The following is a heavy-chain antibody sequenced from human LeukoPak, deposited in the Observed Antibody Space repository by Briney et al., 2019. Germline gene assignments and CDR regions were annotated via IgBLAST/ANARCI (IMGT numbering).Heavy chain of an antibody. V-gene: IGHV3-21*04. CDR3: AKDIVVVPAANFDY. Sequence: GGSLRLSCAASGFTFSSYSMNWVRQAPGXXLXWVXSISSSSNYIHYAXSVKGRFTISRDNAKNSLYLQINSLRAEDTAVYYCAKDIVVVPAANFDYWGQGTLVTVSS. CDR2: ISSSSNYI. D-gene: IGHD2-2*01. J-gene: IGHJ4*02. CDR1: GFTFSSYS.